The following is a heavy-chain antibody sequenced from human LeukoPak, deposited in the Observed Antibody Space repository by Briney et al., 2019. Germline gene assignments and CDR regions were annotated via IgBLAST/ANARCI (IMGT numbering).Heavy chain of an antibody. Sequence: GGSLRLSCAAAGFTFSNYAMTWVRPAPGRGLEWVSSISGSGGSTYYADSVKGRFTISRDNSKNTLYLQMYSLRAEDTAVYYCAKVEGASKASVYWGQGALVTVSS. CDR1: GFTFSNYA. CDR3: AKVEGASKASVY. V-gene: IGHV3-23*01. J-gene: IGHJ4*02. CDR2: ISGSGGST. D-gene: IGHD1-1*01.